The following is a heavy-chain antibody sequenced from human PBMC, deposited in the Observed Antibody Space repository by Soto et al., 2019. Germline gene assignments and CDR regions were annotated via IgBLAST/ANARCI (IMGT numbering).Heavy chain of an antibody. CDR1: GFTFSSYG. V-gene: IGHV3-23*01. Sequence: EVQLLESGGGLVQPGGSLRLSCAASGFTFSSYGMSWVRQRPGTGLEWVSAISGTGGNTYHADSVRGRFTVSRDNTKNALYLQMNSLRADDTAVYYCAKDHGSSSWGHYYFDYWGQGTLVTVSS. D-gene: IGHD6-13*01. J-gene: IGHJ4*02. CDR2: ISGTGGNT. CDR3: AKDHGSSSWGHYYFDY.